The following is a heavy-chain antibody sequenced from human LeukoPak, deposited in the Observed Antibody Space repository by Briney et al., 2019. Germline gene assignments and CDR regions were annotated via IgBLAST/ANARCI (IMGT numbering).Heavy chain of an antibody. J-gene: IGHJ4*02. CDR2: ISSSSSSI. Sequence: GGSLRLSCAASGFTFSRYSMNWVRQAPGKGLEYVSTISSSSSSIYYADSVRGRFTISRDNAKNSLYLQMNSLRAEDTAVYYCAKAPVTTCRGAFCYPFDYWGLGTLVTVSS. CDR3: AKAPVTTCRGAFCYPFDY. CDR1: GFTFSRYS. V-gene: IGHV3-21*04. D-gene: IGHD2-15*01.